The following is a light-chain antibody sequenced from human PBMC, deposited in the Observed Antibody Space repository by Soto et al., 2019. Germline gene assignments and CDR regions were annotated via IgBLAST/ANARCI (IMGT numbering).Light chain of an antibody. CDR2: TAS. CDR1: QTIANY. J-gene: IGKJ1*01. Sequence: DTQMTQSPTSLSASVGDRVTITCGASQTIANYLNWYQQKPGKAPKLLIYTASSLQSGVPSRFSGSGSGTDFTLTISSLQPEDFATYFCQQTYITPQSFGQGTKVEV. CDR3: QQTYITPQS. V-gene: IGKV1-39*01.